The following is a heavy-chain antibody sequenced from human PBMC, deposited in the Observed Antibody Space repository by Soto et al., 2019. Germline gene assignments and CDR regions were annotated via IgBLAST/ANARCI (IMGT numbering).Heavy chain of an antibody. D-gene: IGHD3-3*01. CDR3: ARKGFLEWFLIFDY. J-gene: IGHJ4*02. CDR2: ISAYNGNT. CDR1: GYTFTSYG. Sequence: ASVKVSXKASGYTFTSYGISWVRQAPGQGLEWMGWISAYNGNTNYAQKLQGRVTMTTDTSTSTAYMELRSLRSDDTAVYYCARKGFLEWFLIFDYWGQGTLVTVSS. V-gene: IGHV1-18*01.